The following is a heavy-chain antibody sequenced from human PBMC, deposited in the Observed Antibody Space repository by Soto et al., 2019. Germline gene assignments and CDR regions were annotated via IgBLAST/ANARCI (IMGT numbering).Heavy chain of an antibody. CDR2: TYYRSKWST. J-gene: IGHJ4*02. D-gene: IGHD1-26*01. Sequence: SQTLSLTCAISGDSVSSKSATWNWIRQSPSRGLGWLGRTYYRSKWSTDYAVSVKGRITVSPDTSKNQFSLRLNSVTPEDTAVYYCARAFAGHYDYWGQGNLVTLSS. V-gene: IGHV6-1*01. CDR1: GDSVSSKSAT. CDR3: ARAFAGHYDY.